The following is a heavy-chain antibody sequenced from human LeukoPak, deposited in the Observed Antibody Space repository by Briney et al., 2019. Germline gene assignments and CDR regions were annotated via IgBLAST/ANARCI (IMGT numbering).Heavy chain of an antibody. J-gene: IGHJ4*02. V-gene: IGHV3-74*01. CDR3: ARSIPYGTTWYGRSDY. Sequence: GGSLRLSCVASGFTFSNYWMHWVRQPPGKGLVWVSRIYVDGRTTNYADSVKGRFTISRDNALDSLYLQMNSLRAEDTAIYYCARSIPYGTTWYGRSDYWGQGTLVTVSS. D-gene: IGHD6-13*01. CDR2: IYVDGRTT. CDR1: GFTFSNYW.